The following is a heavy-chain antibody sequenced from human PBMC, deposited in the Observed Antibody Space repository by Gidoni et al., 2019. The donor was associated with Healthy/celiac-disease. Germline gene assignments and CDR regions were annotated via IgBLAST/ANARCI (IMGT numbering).Heavy chain of an antibody. CDR3: AGGSLGYCSGGSCYCYYYGMDV. Sequence: QVQLQESGPGLVKPSGTLSLTCAVSGGSISSSNWWSWVRQPPGKGLEWIGEIYHRGSTNYNPSLKSRVPISVDKSKNQFSLKLSTVTAADTAVYYCAGGSLGYCSGGSCYCYYYGMDVWGQGTTVTVSS. CDR2: IYHRGST. D-gene: IGHD2-15*01. J-gene: IGHJ6*02. CDR1: GGSISSSNW. V-gene: IGHV4-4*02.